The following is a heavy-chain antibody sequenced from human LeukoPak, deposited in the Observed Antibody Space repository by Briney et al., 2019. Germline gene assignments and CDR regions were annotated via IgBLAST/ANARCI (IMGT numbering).Heavy chain of an antibody. CDR3: ARGLASGYPPIPFDY. D-gene: IGHD3-3*01. J-gene: IGHJ4*02. V-gene: IGHV4-59*12. Sequence: TSETLSLTCTVSGGSISNYYWNWIRQPPGKGLEWIGYIYYSGTTNYNPSLKSRVSMSVDTSKNQFSLSLDSVTAADTAVYYCARGLASGYPPIPFDYWGQGTLVTVSS. CDR1: GGSISNYY. CDR2: IYYSGTT.